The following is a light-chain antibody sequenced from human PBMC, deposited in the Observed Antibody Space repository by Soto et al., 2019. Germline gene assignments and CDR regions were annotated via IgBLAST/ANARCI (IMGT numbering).Light chain of an antibody. CDR1: QDIGTW. J-gene: IGKJ1*01. Sequence: DIPLTQSASSLSASVGDRVTITCRASQDIGTWLAWYQLKAGKVPNLLIYDASSLESGVPSRFSGSGSGTEFTLTISSLQRDDFATYYCQQYNDYWTFGQGTKVEVK. CDR3: QQYNDYWT. V-gene: IGKV1-5*01. CDR2: DAS.